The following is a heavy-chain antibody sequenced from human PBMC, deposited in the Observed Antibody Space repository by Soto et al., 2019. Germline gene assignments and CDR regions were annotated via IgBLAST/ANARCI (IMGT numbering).Heavy chain of an antibody. V-gene: IGHV4-34*01. CDR2: INHSGRV. Sequence: ATEALSLTCAVEGGSFSGHSWTWIRQSPGKGLEWIGDINHSGRVNYSPSLKSRVTISLDTSKNQFSLTLSAVTAADTAMYYCSTRAYDTNGYYRFDPWGQGTWSPSP. CDR1: GGSFSGHS. D-gene: IGHD3-22*01. J-gene: IGHJ5*01. CDR3: STRAYDTNGYYRFDP.